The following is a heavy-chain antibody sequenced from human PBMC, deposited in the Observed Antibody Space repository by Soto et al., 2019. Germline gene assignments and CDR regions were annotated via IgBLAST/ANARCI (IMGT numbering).Heavy chain of an antibody. CDR3: ARNPDYGENPNWEDYYYYMDV. J-gene: IGHJ6*03. CDR2: IKQDGSEK. V-gene: IGHV3-7*01. Sequence: GGSLRLSCAASGFTFSSYWMSWVRQAPGKGLEWVANIKQDGSEKYYVDSVKGRFTISRDNAKNSLYLQMNSLRAEDTAVYYCARNPDYGENPNWEDYYYYMDVWGKGTTVTVSS. CDR1: GFTFSSYW. D-gene: IGHD4-17*01.